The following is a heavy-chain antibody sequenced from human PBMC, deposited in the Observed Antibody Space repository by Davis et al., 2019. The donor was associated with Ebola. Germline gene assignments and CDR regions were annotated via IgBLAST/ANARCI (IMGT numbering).Heavy chain of an antibody. V-gene: IGHV3-74*01. CDR2: TNADGSDT. CDR3: ARDYCGEAFDY. CDR1: GFTFSHYW. Sequence: GESLKISCAASGFTFSHYWMHWVRRVPGKGLLWVSRTNADGSDTDYADSVKGRFTISRDNANNTLFLQMNSLTADDTAVYYCARDYCGEAFDYWGQGTLVTVSS. J-gene: IGHJ4*02. D-gene: IGHD4-17*01.